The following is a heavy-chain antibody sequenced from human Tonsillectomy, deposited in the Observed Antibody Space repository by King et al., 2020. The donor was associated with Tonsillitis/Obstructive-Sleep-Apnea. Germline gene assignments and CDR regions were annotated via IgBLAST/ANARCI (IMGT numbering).Heavy chain of an antibody. CDR2: IKQDGSEK. Sequence: EVQLVESGGGLVQPGGSLRLSCAASGFTFSSYWMSWVRQAPGKGLEWVANIKQDGSEKYYVDSVKGRFTISSDNAKNLLYLQMNILRAEDTAVYYCARGRGYCSSTSCYKGQYYFDYWGQGTLVTVSS. CDR1: GFTFSSYW. CDR3: ARGRGYCSSTSCYKGQYYFDY. V-gene: IGHV3-7*03. D-gene: IGHD2-2*02. J-gene: IGHJ4*02.